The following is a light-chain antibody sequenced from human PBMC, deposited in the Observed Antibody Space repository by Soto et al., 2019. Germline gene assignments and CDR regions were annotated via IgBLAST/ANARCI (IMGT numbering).Light chain of an antibody. CDR2: KAS. J-gene: IGKJ2*01. CDR3: QQYDSFPYT. Sequence: DIQMTQSPSTLSASVGDRVTITCRASQSISSWLTWYQQKPGKAPKLLIYKASSLESGVPSRFSGSGSGTQFTLTISSLQPDDFATYYCQQYDSFPYTFGQGTKLEIK. CDR1: QSISSW. V-gene: IGKV1-5*03.